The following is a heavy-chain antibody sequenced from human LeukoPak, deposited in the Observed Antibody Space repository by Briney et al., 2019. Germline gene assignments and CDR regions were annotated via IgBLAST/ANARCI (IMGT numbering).Heavy chain of an antibody. CDR3: ARVIRWLYCSSTSCYGAFGY. J-gene: IGHJ4*02. CDR1: GYSFTSYW. Sequence: GESLKISCKGSGYSFTSYWIGWVRQMPGKGLEWMGIIYPGDSDTRYSPSFQGQVTISADKSISTAYLQWSSLKASDTAMYYCARVIRWLYCSSTSCYGAFGYWGQGTLVTASS. CDR2: IYPGDSDT. D-gene: IGHD2-2*01. V-gene: IGHV5-51*01.